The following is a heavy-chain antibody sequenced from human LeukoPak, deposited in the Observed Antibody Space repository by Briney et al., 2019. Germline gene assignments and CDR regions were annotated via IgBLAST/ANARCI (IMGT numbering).Heavy chain of an antibody. Sequence: GGSLRLSCSASGFTFSRYAMHWGRQAPGKGLEYVSAISSNGGSTYYADSVKGRFTISRDNSRNTLHLQMSSLRVEDTAVYYCVKDSSSGSYFDYWGQGTLVTVSS. V-gene: IGHV3-64D*06. D-gene: IGHD3-10*01. CDR2: ISSNGGST. CDR1: GFTFSRYA. CDR3: VKDSSSGSYFDY. J-gene: IGHJ4*02.